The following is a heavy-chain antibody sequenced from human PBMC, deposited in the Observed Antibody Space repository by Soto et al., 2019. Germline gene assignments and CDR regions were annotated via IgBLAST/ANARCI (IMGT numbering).Heavy chain of an antibody. D-gene: IGHD2-2*01. V-gene: IGHV3-21*01. CDR2: ISKSDYT. J-gene: IGHJ4*02. CDR1: GFAFNNYG. Sequence: GGSLRLSCTVSGFAFNNYGINWVRQAPGKGLEWVSSISKSDYTYYSDSVKGRFTISRDNAKNSVSLQMNTLRVEDTAVYFCAREDSIIIPAVSDFWGQGTLVTVPS. CDR3: AREDSIIIPAVSDF.